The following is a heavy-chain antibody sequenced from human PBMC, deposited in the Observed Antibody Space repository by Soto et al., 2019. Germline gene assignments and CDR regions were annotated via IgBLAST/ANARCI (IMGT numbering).Heavy chain of an antibody. J-gene: IGHJ5*02. D-gene: IGHD2-15*01. Sequence: GSLRLSCAASGFTFSSYSMNWVRQAPGKGLEWVSSISSSGSTIYYADSVKGRFTISRDNAKNSLYLQMNSLRAEDTAVYYCARERSGGSCFDPWGQGTLVTVSS. V-gene: IGHV3-21*04. CDR1: GFTFSSYS. CDR3: ARERSGGSCFDP. CDR2: ISSSGSTI.